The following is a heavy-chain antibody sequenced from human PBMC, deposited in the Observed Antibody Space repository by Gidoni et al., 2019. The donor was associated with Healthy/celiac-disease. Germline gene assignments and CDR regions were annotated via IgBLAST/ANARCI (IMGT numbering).Heavy chain of an antibody. V-gene: IGHV3-15*01. D-gene: IGHD3-22*01. Sequence: EVQLVESGGGLVKPGGSLRLSGAASGFPFSNAWMSWVRQAPGKGLEWVGRIKSKTDGGTTDYAAPVKGRFTISRDDSKNTLYLQMNSLKTEDTAVYYCATVYEYYYDSSGDWYFDLWGRGTLVTVSS. J-gene: IGHJ2*01. CDR3: ATVYEYYYDSSGDWYFDL. CDR1: GFPFSNAW. CDR2: IKSKTDGGTT.